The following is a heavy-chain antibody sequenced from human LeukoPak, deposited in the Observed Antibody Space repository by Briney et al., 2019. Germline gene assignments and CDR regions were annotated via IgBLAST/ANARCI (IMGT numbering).Heavy chain of an antibody. Sequence: ASVKVSCKASGYTFTSYGISWVRQAPGQGLEWMGWISAYNGNTNYAQKLQGRVTMTTDTSTSTAYMELRSLRSDDTAVYYCARNYLYCSSTNCYTGINYYYYYMDVWGKGTTVTVSS. D-gene: IGHD2-2*02. CDR2: ISAYNGNT. J-gene: IGHJ6*03. CDR3: ARNYLYCSSTNCYTGINYYYYYMDV. CDR1: GYTFTSYG. V-gene: IGHV1-18*01.